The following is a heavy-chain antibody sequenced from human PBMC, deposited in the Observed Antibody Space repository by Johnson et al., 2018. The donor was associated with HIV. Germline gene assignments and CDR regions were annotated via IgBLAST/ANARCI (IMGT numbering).Heavy chain of an antibody. Sequence: QVQLVESGGGVVQPGRSLRLSCAASRFTFSSYAIHWVRQAPGKGLEWVAVISYDGSNKYYADSVKGRFTISRDNSKNTLYLQMNSLRAEDTAVYYCARVLTTRGAFDIWGQGTMVTVSS. CDR2: ISYDGSNK. D-gene: IGHD3-9*01. CDR1: RFTFSSYA. J-gene: IGHJ3*02. V-gene: IGHV3-30-3*01. CDR3: ARVLTTRGAFDI.